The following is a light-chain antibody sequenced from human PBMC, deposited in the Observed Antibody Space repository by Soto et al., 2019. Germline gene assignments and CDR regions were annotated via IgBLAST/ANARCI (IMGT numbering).Light chain of an antibody. V-gene: IGKV1-5*01. CDR3: QQYNFYPRT. Sequence: DIQMTQSPSTLSASVGDRVTITCRASQSISSWLAWYQQIPGKAPQLLIYDASSLESGVPSRFSGSGSGTEFTLTISSLQPDDFATYHCQQYNFYPRTFGQGTRVEVK. CDR1: QSISSW. J-gene: IGKJ1*01. CDR2: DAS.